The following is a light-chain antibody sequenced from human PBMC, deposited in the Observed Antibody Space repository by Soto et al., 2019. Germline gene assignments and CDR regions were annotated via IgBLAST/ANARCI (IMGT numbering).Light chain of an antibody. Sequence: QSALTQPRSVSGSPGQSVTISCTGTSSDVGGYNYVSWYQQHPGKAPKLMIYDVSKRPSGVPDRFSGSKSDNTASLTISGLQAEDEAEYYCCSYAGSYTFAVFGGGTKLTVL. J-gene: IGLJ2*01. CDR2: DVS. CDR1: SSDVGGYNY. CDR3: CSYAGSYTFAV. V-gene: IGLV2-11*01.